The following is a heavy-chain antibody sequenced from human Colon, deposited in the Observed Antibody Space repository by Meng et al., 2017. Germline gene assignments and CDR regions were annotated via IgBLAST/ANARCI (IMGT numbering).Heavy chain of an antibody. CDR2: IYHSGTT. V-gene: IGHV4-38-2*02. J-gene: IGHJ6*02. D-gene: IGHD4-23*01. Sequence: SETLSLTCNVSGYSITSGYYWGWIRQTPGKGLEWIGSIYHSGTTYYGTSLKSRVTISVDTSNNQFSLKLRSVTATDTAVYYCARVPGGNQYNYYYYGGMDVWGQGITVTVSS. CDR3: ARVPGGNQYNYYYYGGMDV. CDR1: GYSITSGYY.